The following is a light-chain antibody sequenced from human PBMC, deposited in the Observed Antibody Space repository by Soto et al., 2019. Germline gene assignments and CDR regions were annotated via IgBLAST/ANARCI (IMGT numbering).Light chain of an antibody. CDR2: AAS. J-gene: IGKJ1*01. Sequence: EIVLTQSPDTLSLSPGERATLSCRAGQSVSSAYLAWYQQKPGQAPRLLIYAASTRATGIPARFSGSGSGTEFTLTISSLQSEDFAVYYCQQYNNWPVFGQGTKVDIK. CDR3: QQYNNWPV. V-gene: IGKV3-15*01. CDR1: QSVSSAY.